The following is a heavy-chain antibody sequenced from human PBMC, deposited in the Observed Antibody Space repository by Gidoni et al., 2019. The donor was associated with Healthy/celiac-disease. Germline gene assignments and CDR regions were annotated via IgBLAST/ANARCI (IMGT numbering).Heavy chain of an antibody. CDR3: TREWTYDSSGYYYYIGHDY. CDR1: GFTFGDYA. CDR2: IRSKAYGGKT. J-gene: IGHJ4*02. V-gene: IGHV3-49*04. Sequence: EVQLVESGGGLVQPGRSLRLSCTASGFTFGDYAMSWVRQDPGKGLEWVGFIRSKAYGGKTEYAASVKGRFTISRDDSKSIAYLQMNSLKTEDTAVYYCTREWTYDSSGYYYYIGHDYWGQGTLVTVSS. D-gene: IGHD3-22*01.